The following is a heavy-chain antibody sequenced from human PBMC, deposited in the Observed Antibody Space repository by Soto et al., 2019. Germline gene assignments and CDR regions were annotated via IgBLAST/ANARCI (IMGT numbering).Heavy chain of an antibody. CDR3: ARGDREDIAVVVGVRPGEYGVDV. CDR1: GFTFRNYA. D-gene: IGHD2-15*01. CDR2: ISYDGSNE. V-gene: IGHV3-30-3*01. J-gene: IGHJ6*02. Sequence: QVQLVESGGGVVQPGRSLRLSCAASGFTFRNYAMHWVRQAPGKGLECVAVISYDGSNEFYRDYVKGRFTISRDNSKNTLYLQINSLRYEDTAVYYCARGDREDIAVVVGVRPGEYGVDVWGQGTTVTVSS.